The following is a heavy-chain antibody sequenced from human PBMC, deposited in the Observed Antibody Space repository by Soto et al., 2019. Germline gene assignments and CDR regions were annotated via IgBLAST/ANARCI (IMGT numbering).Heavy chain of an antibody. J-gene: IGHJ5*02. D-gene: IGHD5-18*01. Sequence: SETLSLTCTVSGGSISSYYWSWIRQPPGKGLEWIGYIYYSGSTNYNPSLKSRVTISVDTSKNQFSLKLSSVTAADTAVYYCARGGGYSYGYSSDNWFDPWGQGTLVTVSS. CDR1: GGSISSYY. CDR3: ARGGGYSYGYSSDNWFDP. CDR2: IYYSGST. V-gene: IGHV4-59*01.